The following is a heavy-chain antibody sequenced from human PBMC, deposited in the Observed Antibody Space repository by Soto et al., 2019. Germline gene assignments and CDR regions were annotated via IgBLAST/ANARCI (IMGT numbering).Heavy chain of an antibody. Sequence: GGSLRLSCAASGFTFSSYSMNWVRQPPGKGLEWVSYISSSSSTIYYADSVKGRFTISRDNAKNSLYLQMNSLRDEDTAVYYCARDRFHGYYYDSSGHDAFDIWGQGTMVTVSS. V-gene: IGHV3-48*02. CDR3: ARDRFHGYYYDSSGHDAFDI. D-gene: IGHD3-22*01. J-gene: IGHJ3*02. CDR2: ISSSSSTI. CDR1: GFTFSSYS.